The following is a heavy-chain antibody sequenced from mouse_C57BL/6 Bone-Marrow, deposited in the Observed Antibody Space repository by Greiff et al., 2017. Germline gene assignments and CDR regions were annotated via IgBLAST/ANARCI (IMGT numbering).Heavy chain of an antibody. CDR2: ILPRDGST. D-gene: IGHD3-2*02. J-gene: IGHJ3*01. Sequence: VQLPQSGPELVKPGASVKLSCKASGYTFTSYDINWVKRRPGQGLEWIGWILPRDGSTKYNEKFKGKATLTVDTSSSTAYMELHSLTSEDSAVYFCATAQVAGWFAYWGQGTLVTVSA. V-gene: IGHV1-85*01. CDR3: ATAQVAGWFAY. CDR1: GYTFTSYD.